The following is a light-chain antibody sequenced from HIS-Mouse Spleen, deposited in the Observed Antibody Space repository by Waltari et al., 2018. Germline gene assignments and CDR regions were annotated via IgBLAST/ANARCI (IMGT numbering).Light chain of an antibody. Sequence: SYVLTQPPPVSVAPGKTARITCGGNNMGSKSVHWYQQKPGQDPGLVVYDDSDRPSGIPERFSGSNSGNTATLTISRVEAGDEADYYCQVWDSSSDHYVFGTGTKVTVL. CDR1: NMGSKS. V-gene: IGLV3-21*03. CDR2: DDS. J-gene: IGLJ1*01. CDR3: QVWDSSSDHYV.